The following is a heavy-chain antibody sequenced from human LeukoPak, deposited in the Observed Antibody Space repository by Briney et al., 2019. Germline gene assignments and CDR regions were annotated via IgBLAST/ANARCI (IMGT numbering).Heavy chain of an antibody. Sequence: SQTLSLTCTVSGGSISSYYWSWIRQPPGKGLEWIGYIYYSGSTNYNPSLKSRVTISVDTSKNQFSLKLSSVTAADTAVYYCARVVPAAMDASGWYDYWGQGTLVTVSS. CDR2: IYYSGST. D-gene: IGHD2-2*01. CDR3: ARVVPAAMDASGWYDY. CDR1: GGSISSYY. J-gene: IGHJ4*02. V-gene: IGHV4-59*01.